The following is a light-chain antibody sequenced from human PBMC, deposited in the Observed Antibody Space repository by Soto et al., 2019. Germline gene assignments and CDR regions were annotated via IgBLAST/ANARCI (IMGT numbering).Light chain of an antibody. J-gene: IGKJ4*01. CDR3: QQYNSAPLT. V-gene: IGKV1-5*03. CDR1: QSISSW. CDR2: KAS. Sequence: DLQMTQSPSTLSASVGDRVTITCRASQSISSWLAWYQQKPGKAPKLLIYKASTLESAVPSRFSGSGSGTEFTLTINSLQPDDFATYYCQQYNSAPLTFGGGTKVEIK.